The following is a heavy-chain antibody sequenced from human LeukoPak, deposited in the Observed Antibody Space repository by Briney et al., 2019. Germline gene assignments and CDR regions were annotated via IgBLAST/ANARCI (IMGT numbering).Heavy chain of an antibody. Sequence: SETLSLTCTVSGDSITSACYYWTWLRQYPGKGLEWIGYIYDTRSTYYNPSLKSRITTSLATSKNQFSLRLSPVTAADTAVYYCARVVAATIYQFDHCGQGSLVTVSS. CDR1: GDSITSACYY. D-gene: IGHD2-15*01. J-gene: IGHJ4*02. CDR2: IYDTRST. CDR3: ARVVAATIYQFDH. V-gene: IGHV4-31*03.